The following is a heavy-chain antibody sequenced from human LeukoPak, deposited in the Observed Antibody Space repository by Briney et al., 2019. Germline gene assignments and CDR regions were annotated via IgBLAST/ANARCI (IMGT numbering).Heavy chain of an antibody. CDR2: IYSGGST. D-gene: IGHD3-22*01. Sequence: GGSLRLSCAASGFTVSSNYMSWVRQAPGKGLEWVSVIYSGGSTYYADSVKGRFTISRDNSKNTLHLQMNSLRAEDTAVYYCARGSDSSGYYYVDYWGQGTLVTVSS. V-gene: IGHV3-53*01. J-gene: IGHJ4*02. CDR1: GFTVSSNY. CDR3: ARGSDSSGYYYVDY.